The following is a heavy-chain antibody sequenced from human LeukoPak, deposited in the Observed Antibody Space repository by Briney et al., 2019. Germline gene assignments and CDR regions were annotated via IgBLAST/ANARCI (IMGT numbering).Heavy chain of an antibody. Sequence: SETLSLICTVSGGSISSSSYYWGWIRQTPGKGLEWIANIFYSGNTYYNPSLQSRVTISVDTSTNQFSLKLSSVTAADTAVYYCAKTRGSGGSPHFDFWGQGTLVTVSS. V-gene: IGHV4-39*01. CDR1: GGSISSSSYY. CDR2: IFYSGNT. J-gene: IGHJ4*02. CDR3: AKTRGSGGSPHFDF. D-gene: IGHD2-15*01.